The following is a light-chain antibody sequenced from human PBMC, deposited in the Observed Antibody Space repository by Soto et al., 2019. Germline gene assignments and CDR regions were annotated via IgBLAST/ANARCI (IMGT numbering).Light chain of an antibody. CDR2: AAS. CDR1: QSISSY. Sequence: DIQMTQSPSSLSASVGDRVTITCRASQSISSYLNWYQQKPGKAPKLLIYAASSLQSGVPSRFSGSGSGTDFTLTISSLQPEDFANYYCQQVTFGPGTKVDIK. J-gene: IGKJ3*01. CDR3: QQVT. V-gene: IGKV1-39*01.